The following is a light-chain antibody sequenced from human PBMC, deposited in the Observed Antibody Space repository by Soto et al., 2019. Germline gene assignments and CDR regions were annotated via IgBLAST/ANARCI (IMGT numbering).Light chain of an antibody. J-gene: IGLJ1*01. Sequence: QSVLTQPASVSGSPGQSITISCTGTSSDVGGYNYVSWYQQHPGKAPKLIIYDVSNRPSGVYNRFSVSKSGNTASLTISGLQAEDEADYYCRSYILSSTYVFGPGTKLTVL. CDR2: DVS. CDR1: SSDVGGYNY. CDR3: RSYILSSTYV. V-gene: IGLV2-14*01.